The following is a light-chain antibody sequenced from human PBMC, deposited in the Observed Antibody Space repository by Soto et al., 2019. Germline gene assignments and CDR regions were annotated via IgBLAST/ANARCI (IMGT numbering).Light chain of an antibody. CDR3: QQRSNWPRFT. J-gene: IGKJ2*01. CDR2: DAS. Sequence: EIVLTQSPATLSLSPGERATLSCRASQSVSNYLAWYQQKPGQAPRLLIYDASNRATGIPARFSGSGSGTDFTLTISSLEPEDFAFYYWQQRSNWPRFTFGQGTKVEIK. CDR1: QSVSNY. V-gene: IGKV3-11*01.